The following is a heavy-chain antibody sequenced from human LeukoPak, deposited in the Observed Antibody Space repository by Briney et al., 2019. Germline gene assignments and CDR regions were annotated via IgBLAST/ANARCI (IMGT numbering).Heavy chain of an antibody. J-gene: IGHJ4*02. D-gene: IGHD2-15*01. CDR3: ARASRYCSGGSCYFRDY. Sequence: GGSLRLSCAASGFTVSSNYRSWVRQAPGKGLEWVSVIYSGGSTYYADSVEGRFTISRDNSKNTLYLQMNSLRAEDTAVYYCARASRYCSGGSCYFRDYWGQGTLVTVSS. CDR2: IYSGGST. CDR1: GFTVSSNY. V-gene: IGHV3-53*01.